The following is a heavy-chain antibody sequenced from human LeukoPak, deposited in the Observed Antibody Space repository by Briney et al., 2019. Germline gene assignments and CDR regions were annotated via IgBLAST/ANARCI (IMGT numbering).Heavy chain of an antibody. CDR2: ISGSGGSR. J-gene: IGHJ4*02. CDR3: AKVKGDGYFFYYFDY. Sequence: GGSLRLSCAASGFTFRSYAMSWGRRAPGRGLERVSAISGSGGSRYYADSVKGRFTISRDNSKNTLYLQMNSLRAEDTAVYYCAKVKGDGYFFYYFDYWGQGTLVTVSS. V-gene: IGHV3-23*01. CDR1: GFTFRSYA. D-gene: IGHD4-17*01.